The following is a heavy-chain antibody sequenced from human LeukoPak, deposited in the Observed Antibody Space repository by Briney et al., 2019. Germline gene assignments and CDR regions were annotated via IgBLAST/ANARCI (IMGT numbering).Heavy chain of an antibody. CDR1: GFTFSGYT. J-gene: IGHJ3*02. Sequence: GGSLRLSCAASGFTFSGYTLNWVRQAPGKGLEWVSYISRTSDTVSYADSVKGRFTISRDDAKNSLYLQMSSLRAEDTAVYYCARDYGYAFDTWGQGTMVTVSS. CDR2: ISRTSDTV. CDR3: ARDYGYAFDT. V-gene: IGHV3-48*01. D-gene: IGHD3-16*01.